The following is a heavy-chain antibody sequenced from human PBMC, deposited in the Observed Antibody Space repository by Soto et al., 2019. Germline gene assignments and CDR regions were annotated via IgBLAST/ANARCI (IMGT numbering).Heavy chain of an antibody. Sequence: SETLSLTCSVSGGSISSYYWTWIRQPPGKGLEWIGYIYDRGNTNYNPSLQSRVTISVDTSKNQFSLHLSSVTDADTAVYYCAVSRIPATGSDYGAQGPLVPVS. V-gene: IGHV4-59*08. CDR3: AVSRIPATGSDY. J-gene: IGHJ4*02. CDR1: GGSISSYY. D-gene: IGHD6-25*01. CDR2: IYDRGNT.